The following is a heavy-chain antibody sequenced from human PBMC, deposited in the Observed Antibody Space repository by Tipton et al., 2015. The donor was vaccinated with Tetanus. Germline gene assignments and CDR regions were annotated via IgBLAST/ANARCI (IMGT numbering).Heavy chain of an antibody. Sequence: TLSLTCTVSGDSVRNHYWSWIRQPPGKGLEWIGYVYHTGSAFCNPSPKSRVTMSVDTSKNQLSLVVTAVTAADTAVYYCARDPGGDYGYWGQGIRVTVSS. J-gene: IGHJ4*02. CDR1: GDSVRNHY. V-gene: IGHV4-59*02. CDR2: VYHTGSA. D-gene: IGHD4-17*01. CDR3: ARDPGGDYGY.